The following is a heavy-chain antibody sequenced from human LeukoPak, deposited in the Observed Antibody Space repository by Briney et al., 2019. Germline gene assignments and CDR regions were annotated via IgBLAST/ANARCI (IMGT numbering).Heavy chain of an antibody. V-gene: IGHV3-23*01. J-gene: IGHJ4*02. D-gene: IGHD6-19*01. CDR2: ISGTGGST. CDR1: GFTFGSYA. CDR3: AKTTAGYSSGRSPGWPVDY. Sequence: GGSLTLPCAASGFTFGSYAMYWVPQAPGKGLEWVSGISGTGGSTFYADSVKGRFTISRDNSENTLYMQMNSLRADETAVYYCAKTTAGYSSGRSPGWPVDYWGQGTLVTVSS.